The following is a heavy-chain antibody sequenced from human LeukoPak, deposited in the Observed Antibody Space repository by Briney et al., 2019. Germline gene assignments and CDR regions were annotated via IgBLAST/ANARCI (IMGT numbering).Heavy chain of an antibody. D-gene: IGHD6-13*01. Sequence: GGSLRLSCAASGFTFSSYAMSWVRQAPGKGLEWVSAISGSGGSTYYADSVKGRFSISRDNSKNTLYLQMNSLRAEDTAVYYCAKSVGSSSWSRGDYWGQGTLVTVSS. V-gene: IGHV3-23*01. CDR2: ISGSGGST. CDR3: AKSVGSSSWSRGDY. J-gene: IGHJ4*02. CDR1: GFTFSSYA.